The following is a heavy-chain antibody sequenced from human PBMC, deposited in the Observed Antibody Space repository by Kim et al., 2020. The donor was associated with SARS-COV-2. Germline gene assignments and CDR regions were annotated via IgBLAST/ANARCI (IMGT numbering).Heavy chain of an antibody. CDR2: DNT. J-gene: IGHJ4*02. V-gene: IGHV1-3*01. CDR3: ARDEGGPLEY. Sequence: DNTKYSQKFQGRVTITRDTSARTSYMELSSLISEDTAVYYCARDEGGPLEYWGQGTLVTVSS. D-gene: IGHD3-16*01.